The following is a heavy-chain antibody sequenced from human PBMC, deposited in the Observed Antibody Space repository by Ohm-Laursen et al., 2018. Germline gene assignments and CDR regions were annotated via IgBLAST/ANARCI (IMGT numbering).Heavy chain of an antibody. D-gene: IGHD2-2*01. J-gene: IGHJ4*02. CDR2: ISSDGNNQ. CDR3: AKAPAAIRDYFDY. V-gene: IGHV3-30*18. Sequence: SLRLSCSASGFTFSSYGMHWVRQAPGKGLEWMTGISSDGNNQYYLDSVKGRFTISRDNSKNTLYLQMNSLRAEDTAVYYCAKAPAAIRDYFDYWGQGTLVTVSS. CDR1: GFTFSSYG.